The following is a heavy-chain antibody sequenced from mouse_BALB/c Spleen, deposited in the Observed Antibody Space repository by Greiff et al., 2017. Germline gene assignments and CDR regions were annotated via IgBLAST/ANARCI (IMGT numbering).Heavy chain of an antibody. Sequence: VQLQQSGPGLVKPSQSVSLSCTASGYSFTSDYVWYWSRQLPGNKLEWMGNISCSGSTSYNQYFKSRISITRDTSKNQFFLQLNPVTTEDTATYYCVYEYDRYFDVWGAGTTVTVSS. J-gene: IGHJ1*01. V-gene: IGHV3-2*02. CDR1: GYSFTSDYV. D-gene: IGHD2-4*01. CDR3: VYEYDRYFDV. CDR2: ISCSGST.